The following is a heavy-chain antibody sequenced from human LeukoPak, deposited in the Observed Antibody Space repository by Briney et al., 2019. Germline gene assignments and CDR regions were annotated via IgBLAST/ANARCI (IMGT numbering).Heavy chain of an antibody. CDR3: AKSSRFNYYYYGMDV. CDR2: ISWNSGSI. D-gene: IGHD4-17*01. Sequence: GRSLRLSCAASGFTFDDYAMHWVRQAPGKGLEWVSGISWNSGSIGYADSVKGRFTISRDNAKNSLYLQMNSLRAEDTALYYCAKSSRFNYYYYGMDVWGQGTTVTVSS. V-gene: IGHV3-9*01. J-gene: IGHJ6*02. CDR1: GFTFDDYA.